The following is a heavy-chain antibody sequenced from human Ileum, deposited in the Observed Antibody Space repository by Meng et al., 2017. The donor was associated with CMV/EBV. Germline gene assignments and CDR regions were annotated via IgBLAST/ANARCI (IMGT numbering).Heavy chain of an antibody. V-gene: IGHV1-2*02. Sequence: ARLVQSGAEVKKPGASVKVSCKASGYTFNAYHVHWVRQAPGQGLEWMGWINPNSGGTKYAQKFRGKVTLTRDTSISTVYMDLTTITSDDTAVYYCARPYTSGWSNWFDPWGQGTLVTVSS. D-gene: IGHD6-19*01. CDR2: INPNSGGT. CDR3: ARPYTSGWSNWFDP. J-gene: IGHJ5*02. CDR1: GYTFNAYH.